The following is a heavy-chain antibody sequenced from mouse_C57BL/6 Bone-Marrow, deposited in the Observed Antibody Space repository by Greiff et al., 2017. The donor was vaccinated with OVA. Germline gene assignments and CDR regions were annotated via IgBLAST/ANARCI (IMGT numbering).Heavy chain of an antibody. Sequence: EVQVVESGGGLVQPGGSLSLSCAASGFTFTDYYMSWVRQPPGKALEWLGFIRNKANGYTTEYSASVKGRFTISRDNSQSILYLQMNALRAEDSATYYCARYELGTAWFAYWGQGTLVTVSA. J-gene: IGHJ3*01. D-gene: IGHD4-1*01. CDR1: GFTFTDYY. CDR2: IRNKANGYTT. CDR3: ARYELGTAWFAY. V-gene: IGHV7-3*01.